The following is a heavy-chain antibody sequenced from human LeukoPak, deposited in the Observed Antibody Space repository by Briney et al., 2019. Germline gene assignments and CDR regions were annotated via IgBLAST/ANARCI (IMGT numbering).Heavy chain of an antibody. CDR2: ISGSST. CDR1: GFSLGKYA. D-gene: IGHD5-18*01. J-gene: IGHJ4*02. V-gene: IGHV3-23*05. Sequence: PGDSLRLSCAASGFSLGKYAMSWVRQAPGKGPEWVSAISGSSTYYSDSVKGRCTISRDTSKTTVYLQMNVLREDDTALYYCVKGPQVGDGYHPDYWGQGTLVTVS. CDR3: VKGPQVGDGYHPDY.